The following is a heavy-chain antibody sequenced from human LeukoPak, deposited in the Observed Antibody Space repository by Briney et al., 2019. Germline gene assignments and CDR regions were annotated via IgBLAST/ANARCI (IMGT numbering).Heavy chain of an antibody. J-gene: IGHJ4*02. D-gene: IGHD3-10*01. CDR2: ISSSSSYI. CDR3: ARRYGSGSSGTFDY. V-gene: IGHV3-21*01. Sequence: GGSLRLSCAASGFTFSSYSMNWVRQAPGKGLEWVSSISSSSSYIYYTDSVKGRFTISRDNAKNSLYLQMNSLRAEDTAVYYCARRYGSGSSGTFDYWGQGTLVTVSS. CDR1: GFTFSSYS.